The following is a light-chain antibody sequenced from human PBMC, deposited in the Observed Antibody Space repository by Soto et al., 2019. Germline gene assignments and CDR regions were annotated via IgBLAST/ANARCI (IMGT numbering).Light chain of an antibody. CDR1: QSISSW. V-gene: IGKV1-5*01. Sequence: DIQMTQSPSTLSATAGDRVTMACRASQSISSWLAWYQHKPGKAPKLLIYDASNLDSGVPSRFSGSGSGTEFTLTISSLQPDDFATYYCQQYNSYLLTFGGGTKVDI. CDR2: DAS. CDR3: QQYNSYLLT. J-gene: IGKJ4*01.